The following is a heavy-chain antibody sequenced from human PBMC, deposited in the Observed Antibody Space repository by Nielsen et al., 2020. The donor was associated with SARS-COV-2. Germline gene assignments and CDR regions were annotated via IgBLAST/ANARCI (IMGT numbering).Heavy chain of an antibody. CDR1: GYIATDNF. D-gene: IGHD1-14*01. J-gene: IGHJ6*02. V-gene: IGHV1-2*06. Sequence: ASVKVSCKASGYIATDNFVHWVRQAPGQGLEWMGRISPNSGATNYAQTLQGRVIMTRDTSTTTAYIELSRLTSDDTAVYNCATEANQGGMDVWGQGTTVIVSS. CDR3: ATEANQGGMDV. CDR2: ISPNSGAT.